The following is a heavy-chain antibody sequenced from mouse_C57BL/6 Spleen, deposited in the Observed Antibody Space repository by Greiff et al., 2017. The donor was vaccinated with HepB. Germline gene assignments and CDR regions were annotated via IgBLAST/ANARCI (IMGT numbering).Heavy chain of an antibody. J-gene: IGHJ4*01. V-gene: IGHV5-6*01. CDR2: ISSGGSYT. CDR1: GFTFSSYG. Sequence: EVQLQESGGDLVKPGGSLKLSCAASGFTFSSYGMSWVRQTPDKRLEWVATISSGGSYTYYPDSVKGRFTISRDNAKNTLYLQMSSLKSEDTAMYYCARRSYYSNYECAMDYWGQGTSVTVSS. CDR3: ARRSYYSNYECAMDY. D-gene: IGHD2-5*01.